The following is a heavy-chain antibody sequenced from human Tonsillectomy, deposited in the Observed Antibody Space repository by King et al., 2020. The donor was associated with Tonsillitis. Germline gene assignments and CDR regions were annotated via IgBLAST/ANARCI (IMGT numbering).Heavy chain of an antibody. J-gene: IGHJ4*02. Sequence: VQLVESGGGVVQPGKSLRLSCAASGFTFSSYGMHWVRQAPGKGLEWVALISYDESKKYYADSVKGRFTISRDNSKKTLYLQMNSLRTEDTALYDCAKSEVGSVAGPSDSWGQGTLVTVSS. CDR2: ISYDESKK. CDR3: AKSEVGSVAGPSDS. CDR1: GFTFSSYG. D-gene: IGHD6-19*01. V-gene: IGHV3-30*18.